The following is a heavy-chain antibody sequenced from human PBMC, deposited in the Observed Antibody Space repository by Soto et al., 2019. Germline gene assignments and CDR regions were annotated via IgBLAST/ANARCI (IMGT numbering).Heavy chain of an antibody. D-gene: IGHD1-1*01. J-gene: IGHJ5*01. CDR1: GFSLSASRMG. Sequence: QVTLKESGPVLVKPTETLTLTCTVSGFSLSASRMGVSWIRQPPGKALEWLAHIFSSDAESYSTSLRTRLTISKDTSKGQVLLTVTNMDPVDTATYYCARIVNPTGTTWFHSWGQGTLVTVSS. V-gene: IGHV2-26*01. CDR2: IFSSDAE. CDR3: ARIVNPTGTTWFHS.